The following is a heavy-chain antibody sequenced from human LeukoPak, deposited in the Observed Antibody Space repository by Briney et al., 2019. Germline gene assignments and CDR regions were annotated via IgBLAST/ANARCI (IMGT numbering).Heavy chain of an antibody. D-gene: IGHD3-3*01. CDR2: ISSSSSYI. Sequence: GGSLRLSCAASGFTFSSYSMNWVRQAPGKGLEWVSSISSSSSYIYYADSVKGRFTISRDNAKNSLYLQMNSLRAEDTAVYYCARAEWSNWYFDLWGRGTLVTVSS. CDR1: GFTFSSYS. J-gene: IGHJ2*01. CDR3: ARAEWSNWYFDL. V-gene: IGHV3-21*04.